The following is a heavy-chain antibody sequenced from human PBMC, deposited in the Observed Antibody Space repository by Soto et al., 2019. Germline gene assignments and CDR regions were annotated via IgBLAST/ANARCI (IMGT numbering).Heavy chain of an antibody. CDR1: GGSISTNYW. V-gene: IGHV4-4*02. J-gene: IGHJ3*02. CDR3: ARLQMIAFGGHVYRSFAI. D-gene: IGHD3-16*01. CDR2: MYHSGST. Sequence: QVQLQESGPGLVKPSGTLSLTCAVSGGSISTNYWWTWVRQPPGKGLGWIGEMYHSGSTNYNPSLQSRVTISVDKSKNQFFLTLTSVTAADTAVYYCARLQMIAFGGHVYRSFAIWGQGTLFTVSS.